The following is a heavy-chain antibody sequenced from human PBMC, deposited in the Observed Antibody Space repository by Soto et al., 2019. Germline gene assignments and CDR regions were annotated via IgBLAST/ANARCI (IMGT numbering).Heavy chain of an antibody. D-gene: IGHD5-12*01. J-gene: IGHJ5*02. CDR1: GFSLSTSGVG. CDR2: IYWNDDK. Sequence: QITLKESGPTLVKPTQTLTLTCTFSGFSLSTSGVGVGWIRQPPGKALEWLELIYWNDDKRYSPSLKSRLTITKDTSKNQVVLTMTNMDPVDTATYYCAHRRFLDGYNSWGWFDPWGQGTLVTVSS. CDR3: AHRRFLDGYNSWGWFDP. V-gene: IGHV2-5*01.